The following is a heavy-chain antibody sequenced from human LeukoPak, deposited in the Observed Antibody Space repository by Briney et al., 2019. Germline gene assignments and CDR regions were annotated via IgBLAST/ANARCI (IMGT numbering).Heavy chain of an antibody. Sequence: GGSLRLSCAASGFTFSNYWMTWVRQAPGKGLEWVANIKRDGSEKFYVDSVKGRFTISRDNAKNSLYLQMNNLRAEDTAVYYCARDEYYGSGSKSFHYYVMDVWGKGTTVTVSS. CDR1: GFTFSNYW. CDR2: IKRDGSEK. D-gene: IGHD3-10*01. CDR3: ARDEYYGSGSKSFHYYVMDV. V-gene: IGHV3-7*01. J-gene: IGHJ6*04.